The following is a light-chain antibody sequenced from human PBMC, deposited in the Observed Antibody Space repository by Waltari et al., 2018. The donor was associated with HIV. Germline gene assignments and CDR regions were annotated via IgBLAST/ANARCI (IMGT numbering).Light chain of an antibody. V-gene: IGKV3-11*01. CDR3: QQCSNWPPI. Sequence: EIVLTQSPGTLSLSPGQTATLSCRASQSVSRYVAWYQQKPGQPPRLLIYDGFNRATGVPARFSGSASGTDFTLTISSLEPEDFAVYFCQQCSNWPPIFGQGTKLEIK. J-gene: IGKJ2*01. CDR2: DGF. CDR1: QSVSRY.